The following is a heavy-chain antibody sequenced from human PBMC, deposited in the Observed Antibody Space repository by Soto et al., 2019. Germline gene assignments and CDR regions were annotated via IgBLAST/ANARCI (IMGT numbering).Heavy chain of an antibody. V-gene: IGHV3-33*01. CDR1: GFSFRSYG. D-gene: IGHD3-22*01. Sequence: PGGSLRLSCAASGFSFRSYGMHWVRQAPGKGLEWVAVIWYDGSNKYYADSVKGRFTISRDNSKNTLYLQMNSLRAEDTAVYYCARDRGSYDSSGYPYWGQGTLVTVSS. CDR2: IWYDGSNK. CDR3: ARDRGSYDSSGYPY. J-gene: IGHJ4*02.